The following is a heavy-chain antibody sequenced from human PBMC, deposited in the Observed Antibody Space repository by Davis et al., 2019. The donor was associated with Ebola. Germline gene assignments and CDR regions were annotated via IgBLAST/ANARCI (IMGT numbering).Heavy chain of an antibody. CDR2: MSHAGSNK. V-gene: IGHV3-30-3*02. J-gene: IGHJ4*02. CDR3: AKRARFDSSGFYSPLYFDY. CDR1: GFTFSSYA. D-gene: IGHD3-22*01. Sequence: GESLKISCAASGFTFSSYALHWVRQAPGKGLDWVGVMSHAGSNKYYGDSVRGRFTISRDNSKNTLYLQMNSLRAEDTAVYYCAKRARFDSSGFYSPLYFDYWGQGTLVTVSS.